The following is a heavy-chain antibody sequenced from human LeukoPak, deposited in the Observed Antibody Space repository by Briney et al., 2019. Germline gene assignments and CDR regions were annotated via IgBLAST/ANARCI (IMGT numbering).Heavy chain of an antibody. J-gene: IGHJ4*02. V-gene: IGHV4-39*07. D-gene: IGHD4-17*01. CDR2: IYYSGST. CDR1: GGSISSSSYY. CDR3: AREGRDYGDYEADY. Sequence: PSETLSLTCTVSGGSISSSSYYWGWIRQPPGKGLEWIGSIYYSGSTYYNPSLKSRVTISVDTSKNQFSLKLSSVTAADTDVYYCAREGRDYGDYEADYWGQGTLVTVSS.